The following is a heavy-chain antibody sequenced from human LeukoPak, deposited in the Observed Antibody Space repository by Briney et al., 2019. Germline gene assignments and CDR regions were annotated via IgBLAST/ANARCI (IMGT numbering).Heavy chain of an antibody. CDR2: IYHSGNT. V-gene: IGHV4-4*09. CDR3: ASTRRAAVAGRFDS. J-gene: IGHJ4*02. Sequence: AGGSLRLSCAVSGFTFSDHYMDWVRQAPGKGLEWIGYIYHSGNTNYSPSLESRVTMSVDESKNQFSLKVNFVSAADTAVYYCASTRRAAVAGRFDSWGQGTLVTVSS. CDR1: GFTFSDHY. D-gene: IGHD6-19*01.